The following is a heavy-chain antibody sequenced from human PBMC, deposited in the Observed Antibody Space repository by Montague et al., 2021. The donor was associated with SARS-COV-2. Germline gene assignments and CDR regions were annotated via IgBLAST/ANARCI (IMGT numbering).Heavy chain of an antibody. CDR1: GTSFSGYY. V-gene: IGHV4-34*01. CDR2: INHGGST. Sequence: SETLSLTCAVPGTSFSGYYCNWIRQPPGKGLEWIGEINHGGSTKYSPSLKSRLTITAGTSKTQISLKLTSVAAADTAVYYCAGLRDGVVPSPILGVGPYYSYGYMDVWGRGTTVTVSS. D-gene: IGHD3-10*01. J-gene: IGHJ6*03. CDR3: AGLRDGVVPSPILGVGPYYSYGYMDV.